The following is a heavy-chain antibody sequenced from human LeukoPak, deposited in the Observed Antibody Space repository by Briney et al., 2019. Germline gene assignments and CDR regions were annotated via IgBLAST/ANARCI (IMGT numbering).Heavy chain of an antibody. J-gene: IGHJ3*02. CDR2: ISAYNGNT. CDR1: GYTFTSYG. Sequence: GASVKVSCKASGYTFTSYGISCVRQAPGQGLEWMGWISAYNGNTNYAQKLQGRVTMTTDTSTSTAYMELRSLRSDDTAVYYCARDHDIVLMVYARDAFDIWGQGTMVTVSS. CDR3: ARDHDIVLMVYARDAFDI. V-gene: IGHV1-18*01. D-gene: IGHD2-8*01.